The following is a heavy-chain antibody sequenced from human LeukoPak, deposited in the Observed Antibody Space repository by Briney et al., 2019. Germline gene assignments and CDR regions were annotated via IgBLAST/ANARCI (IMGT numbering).Heavy chain of an antibody. CDR2: IWYDGSNK. V-gene: IGHV3-33*01. J-gene: IGHJ4*02. CDR3: ATDVYYDSSAYNYFDY. D-gene: IGHD3-22*01. Sequence: TGGSLRLSCAASGFTFSSYGMHCVRQAPGKGLEWVAVIWYDGSNKYYADSVKGRFTISRDNSKNTLYLQMNSLRAEDTAVYYCATDVYYDSSAYNYFDYWGQGTLVTVSS. CDR1: GFTFSSYG.